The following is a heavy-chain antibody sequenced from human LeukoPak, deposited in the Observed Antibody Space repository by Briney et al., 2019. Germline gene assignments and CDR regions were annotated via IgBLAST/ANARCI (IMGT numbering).Heavy chain of an antibody. CDR3: ARVDTAMGNYFDY. CDR2: IIPIFGTA. V-gene: IGHV1-69*06. Sequence: ASVKVSCKGSGGTFSSYAISWVRQAPGQGLEWMGGIIPIFGTANYAQKFQGRVTITADKSTSTAYMELSSLRSEDTAVDYCARVDTAMGNYFDYWGQGTLVTVSS. J-gene: IGHJ4*02. D-gene: IGHD5-18*01. CDR1: GGTFSSYA.